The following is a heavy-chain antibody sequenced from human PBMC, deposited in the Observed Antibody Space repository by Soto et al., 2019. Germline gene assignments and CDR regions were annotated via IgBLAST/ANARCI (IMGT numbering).Heavy chain of an antibody. CDR2: ISGNGGGT. CDR1: GFTFSSYA. D-gene: IGHD4-17*01. Sequence: EVQLLESGGGLVSPGGSLRLSCAASGFTFSSYAMSWVRQAPGKGLEWVSAISGNGGGTYYADSVKGRFTISRDNSKNMLFLQMNSPRAEDTAVYYCAKDLRAVSTVTRADSWGLGTLVTVSS. CDR3: AKDLRAVSTVTRADS. J-gene: IGHJ4*02. V-gene: IGHV3-23*01.